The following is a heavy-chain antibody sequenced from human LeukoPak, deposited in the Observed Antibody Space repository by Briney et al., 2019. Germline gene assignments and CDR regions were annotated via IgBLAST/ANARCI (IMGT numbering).Heavy chain of an antibody. CDR1: GFTFSDYN. CDR2: ISRSGSTK. CDR3: ASANPLLLDYYYYYYMDV. V-gene: IGHV3-11*04. Sequence: KSGGSLRLSCAASGFTFSDYNMRWIRQAPGKGLEWVSSISRSGSTKYYADSVKGRFTISRDNSKNSLYLQMNSLRAEDTAVYYFASANPLLLDYYYYYYMDVWGKGTTVTVSS. D-gene: IGHD3-10*01. J-gene: IGHJ6*03.